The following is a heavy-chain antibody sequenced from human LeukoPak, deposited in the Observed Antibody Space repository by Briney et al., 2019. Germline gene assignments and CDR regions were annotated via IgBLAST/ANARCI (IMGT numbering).Heavy chain of an antibody. CDR2: ISGSGDTT. CDR3: AKDSGYGSGLVLFDY. Sequence: GGSLRLSCATSGFIFSNYAVNWVRQAPGKGLEWVSIISGSGDTTYYADSVKGRFTISRDNSKNTLYLQMNSLRAEDTAVYYCAKDSGYGSGLVLFDYWGQGTLVTVSS. V-gene: IGHV3-23*01. D-gene: IGHD3-10*01. CDR1: GFIFSNYA. J-gene: IGHJ4*02.